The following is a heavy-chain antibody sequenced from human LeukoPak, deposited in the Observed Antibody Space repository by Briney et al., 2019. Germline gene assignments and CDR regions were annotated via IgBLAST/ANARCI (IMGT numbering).Heavy chain of an antibody. CDR2: INSDGSAA. CDR1: GFTFSTYW. V-gene: IGHV3-74*01. D-gene: IGHD1-26*01. Sequence: GGSLRLSCAASGFTFSTYWMHWVRQVPGKGLVWVSRINSDGSAADYADAVKGRFTISRDNARNALFLQMNSLRAEDTAAYYCAREVGSYYFFDYWGQGTLVTVSS. CDR3: AREVGSYYFFDY. J-gene: IGHJ4*02.